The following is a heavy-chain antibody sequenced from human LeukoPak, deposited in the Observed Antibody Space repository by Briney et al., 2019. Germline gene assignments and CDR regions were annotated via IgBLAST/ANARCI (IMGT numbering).Heavy chain of an antibody. J-gene: IGHJ4*02. CDR3: TTPGDSGWYNH. CDR2: ISRNGAHP. Sequence: GGSLRLSCAASGFTFSSAWMNWVRQAPGKGLEWVSVISRNGAHPYYIDSVRDRFTVSRDNSKNIMYLQMNSLRAEDAALYYCTTPGDSGWYNHWGQGTLVTVSS. D-gene: IGHD6-19*01. V-gene: IGHV3-23*01. CDR1: GFTFSSAW.